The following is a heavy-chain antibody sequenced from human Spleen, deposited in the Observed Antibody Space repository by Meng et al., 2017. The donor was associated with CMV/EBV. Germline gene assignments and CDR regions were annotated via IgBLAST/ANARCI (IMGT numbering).Heavy chain of an antibody. J-gene: IGHJ5*02. V-gene: IGHV1-2*02. CDR1: GYTFADYY. D-gene: IGHD2-15*01. CDR2: INPNSGGT. CDR3: ARVGGYCSGGSCYEFDP. Sequence: ASVKVSCKASGYTFADYYMQWVRQVPGQGLEWMGWINPNSGGTNYTQKFQGRVTMTRDTSISTAYMELSRLRSDDTAVYYCARVGGYCSGGSCYEFDPWGQGTLVTVSS.